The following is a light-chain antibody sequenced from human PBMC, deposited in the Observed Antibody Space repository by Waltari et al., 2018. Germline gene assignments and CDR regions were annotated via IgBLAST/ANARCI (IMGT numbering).Light chain of an antibody. J-gene: IGLJ3*02. CDR1: SSDVGFYNY. V-gene: IGLV2-14*01. Sequence: QSALTQPASVSGSPGQSITISCTGTSSDVGFYNYVSWYQQHPGKAPKLMIYDVSERPSGVSNRFSGSKSGNTASLIISGLQAEDEADYYCNSYAGSSSWVFGGGTKLTVL. CDR3: NSYAGSSSWV. CDR2: DVS.